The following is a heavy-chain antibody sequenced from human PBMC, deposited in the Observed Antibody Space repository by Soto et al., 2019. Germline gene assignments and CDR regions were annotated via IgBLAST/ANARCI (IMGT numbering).Heavy chain of an antibody. CDR3: AKDHMAWAGLFDT. Sequence: EVQLMESGGGLVQPGRSLRLSCAASGFTFDNYAMHWVRQVPGKGLEWVSGISWNSGNIGYADSVKGRFTISRDNAQNSLYLQLNSLRSDDTAFYYCAKDHMAWAGLFDTWGQGTLVPVSS. CDR2: ISWNSGNI. V-gene: IGHV3-9*01. J-gene: IGHJ4*02. CDR1: GFTFDNYA. D-gene: IGHD6-19*01.